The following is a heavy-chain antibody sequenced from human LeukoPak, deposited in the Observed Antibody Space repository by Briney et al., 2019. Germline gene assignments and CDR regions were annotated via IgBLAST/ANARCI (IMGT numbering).Heavy chain of an antibody. D-gene: IGHD1-26*01. CDR1: GFTFSSYA. CDR3: ATYPSESYRNYYFDY. V-gene: IGHV3-23*01. CDR2: ISGSGGST. Sequence: PGGSLRLSCAASGFTFSSYAMSLVRQAPGKGLEWVSAISGSGGSTYYADSVKGRFTISRDNSKNTLYLQMNSLRAEDTAVYYCATYPSESYRNYYFDYWGQGTLVTVSS. J-gene: IGHJ4*02.